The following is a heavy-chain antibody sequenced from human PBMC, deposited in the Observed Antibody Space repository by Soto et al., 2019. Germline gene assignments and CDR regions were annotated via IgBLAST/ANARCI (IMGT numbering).Heavy chain of an antibody. CDR2: IYYSGST. J-gene: IGHJ4*02. V-gene: IGHV4-59*01. CDR3: AGVGVATFDY. D-gene: IGHD5-12*01. Sequence: PSETLSLTCTVSGGSISSYYWSWIRQPPGKGLEWIGYIYYSGSTNYNPSLKSRVTISVDTSKNQFSLKLSSVTAADTAVYYCAGVGVATFDYWGQGTLVTVSS. CDR1: GGSISSYY.